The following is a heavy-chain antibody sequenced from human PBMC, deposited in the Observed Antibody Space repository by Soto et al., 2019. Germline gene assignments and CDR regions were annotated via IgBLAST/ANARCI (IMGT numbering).Heavy chain of an antibody. CDR3: ARDATRDTAMVIDAFDI. V-gene: IGHV1-18*01. J-gene: IGHJ3*02. Sequence: ASVKVSCKAPGYTFTSYGISWVRQAPGQGLEWMGWISAYNGNTNYAQKLQGRVTMTTDTSTSTAYMELRSLRSDDTAVYYCARDATRDTAMVIDAFDIWGQGTMVTVSS. D-gene: IGHD5-18*01. CDR1: GYTFTSYG. CDR2: ISAYNGNT.